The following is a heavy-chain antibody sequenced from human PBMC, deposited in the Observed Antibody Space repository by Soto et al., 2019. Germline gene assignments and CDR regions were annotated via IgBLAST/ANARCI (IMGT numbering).Heavy chain of an antibody. D-gene: IGHD3-3*01. CDR2: IYPGDSDT. CDR3: ARLCYDFWSGYTNEHENWFDP. V-gene: IGHV5-51*01. J-gene: IGHJ5*02. Sequence: PGESLKISCKGSGYSFTSYWIGWVRQMPGKGLEWMGIIYPGDSDTRYSPSFQGQVTISADKSISTAYLQWSSLKASDTAMYYCARLCYDFWSGYTNEHENWFDPWGQGTLVTVSS. CDR1: GYSFTSYW.